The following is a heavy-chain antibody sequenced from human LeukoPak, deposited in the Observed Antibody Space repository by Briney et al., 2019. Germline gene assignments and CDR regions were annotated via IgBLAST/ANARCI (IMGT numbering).Heavy chain of an antibody. V-gene: IGHV3-53*01. J-gene: IGHJ4*02. CDR2: IYSGGST. CDR1: GFTDSSNY. CDR3: ARGSDIAVAGH. D-gene: IGHD6-19*01. Sequence: GGSLRLSCAASGFTDSSNYMSWVRQAPGKGLEWVSVIYSGGSTYYADSVKGRFTISRDNSKNTLYLQMNSLRAEDTAVYYCARGSDIAVAGHWGQGTLVTVSS.